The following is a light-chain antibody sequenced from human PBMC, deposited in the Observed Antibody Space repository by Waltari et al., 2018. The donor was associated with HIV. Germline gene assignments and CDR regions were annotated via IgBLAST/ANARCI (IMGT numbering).Light chain of an antibody. CDR2: AND. V-gene: IGLV1-47*01. Sequence: QSVLTQPPSMSGTPGQRVTISCSGSNSNVEISSVSCYQRVPGAAPKLLIFANDQRPLGVPDRFSGSKSGSSASLAISGLRSEDEADYYCATWADILSAWVFGGGTRVTVL. CDR1: NSNVEISS. J-gene: IGLJ3*02. CDR3: ATWADILSAWV.